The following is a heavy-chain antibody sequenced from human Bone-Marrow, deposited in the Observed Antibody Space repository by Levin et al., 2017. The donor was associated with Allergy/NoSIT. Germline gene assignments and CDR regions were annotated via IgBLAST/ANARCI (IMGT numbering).Heavy chain of an antibody. D-gene: IGHD3-16*02. CDR1: GDSINSYY. Sequence: LSQTLSLTCTVSGDSINSYYWGWIRQPPGKGLEFVGFSYFSGSTHYNPSLKSRVSILVDTSKNHFSLRLTSVTAADTAVYFCARFPVPVKAYAADIWGQGTLVSVSS. V-gene: IGHV4-59*08. J-gene: IGHJ3*02. CDR2: SYFSGST. CDR3: ARFPVPVKAYAADI.